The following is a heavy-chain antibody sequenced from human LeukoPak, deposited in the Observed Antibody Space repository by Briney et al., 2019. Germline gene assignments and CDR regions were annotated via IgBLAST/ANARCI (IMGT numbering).Heavy chain of an antibody. D-gene: IGHD6-13*01. CDR2: ISGSGGST. CDR1: GFTFSSYA. CDR3: AKDGQQLVPVDYFDY. J-gene: IGHJ4*02. V-gene: IGHV3-23*01. Sequence: GGSLRLSCAASGFTFSSYAMSWVRQAPGKGLEWVSAISGSGGSTYYTDSVKGRFTISRDNSKNTLYLQMNSLRAEDTAVYYCAKDGQQLVPVDYFDYWGQGTLVTVSS.